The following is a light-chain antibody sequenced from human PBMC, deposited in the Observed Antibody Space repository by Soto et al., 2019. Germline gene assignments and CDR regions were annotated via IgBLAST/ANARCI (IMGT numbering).Light chain of an antibody. J-gene: IGKJ4*01. CDR3: HQYFTLPS. CDR1: QTVFTGSNNKNY. CDR2: WAT. V-gene: IGKV4-1*01. Sequence: IVMTQSPASLTVSLGERATINCKSSQTVFTGSNNKNYLAWYQHKPGQAPKLLMYWATARESGVPDRFRGSGFRTEFTLTITSLPAEDVAVYYCHQYFTLPSCGGGTKVDIK.